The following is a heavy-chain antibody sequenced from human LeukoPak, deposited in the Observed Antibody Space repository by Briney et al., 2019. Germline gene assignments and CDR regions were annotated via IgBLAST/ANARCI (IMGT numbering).Heavy chain of an antibody. J-gene: IGHJ6*03. Sequence: PSETLSLTCTVSGGSISSYYWSWIRQPPGKGLEWIGYIYYSGSTNYNPSLKSRVTISVDTSKNQFSLKLSSVTAADTAVYYCARGGYCSSTSCYYYMDVWGKGTTVTVSS. D-gene: IGHD2-2*01. V-gene: IGHV4-59*01. CDR1: GGSISSYY. CDR2: IYYSGST. CDR3: ARGGYCSSTSCYYYMDV.